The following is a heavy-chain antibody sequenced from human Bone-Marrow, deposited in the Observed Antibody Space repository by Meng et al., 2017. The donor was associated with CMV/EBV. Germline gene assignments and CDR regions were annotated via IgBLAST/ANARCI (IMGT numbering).Heavy chain of an antibody. CDR3: ARHECSKSSCYDY. V-gene: IGHV3-11*04. CDR2: ISSSGTNI. Sequence: GESLKISCAASGFTFSDYYMSWIRQAPGKGLEWVSYISSSGTNIYYADSVKGRFSISRDNAKNSLYLQMNRLRGEDTAVYYCARHECSKSSCYDYWGQGSLVTVSS. J-gene: IGHJ4*02. D-gene: IGHD2-2*01. CDR1: GFTFSDYY.